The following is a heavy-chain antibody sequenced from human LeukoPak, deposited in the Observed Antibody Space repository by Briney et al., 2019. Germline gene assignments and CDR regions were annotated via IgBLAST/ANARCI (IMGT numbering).Heavy chain of an antibody. D-gene: IGHD2-2*01. V-gene: IGHV5-51*01. CDR1: GYSFVSHW. J-gene: IGHJ4*02. CDR2: IYPGDSDT. Sequence: GESLKISCKASGYSFVSHWIVWVRQMPGKGLEWLGIIYPGDSDTRYSPSFQGQVTISADKSISTAYLQWNSLRASDTAMYYCAKIDRQYCSRSSCYALDYWGQGTQVTVSS. CDR3: AKIDRQYCSRSSCYALDY.